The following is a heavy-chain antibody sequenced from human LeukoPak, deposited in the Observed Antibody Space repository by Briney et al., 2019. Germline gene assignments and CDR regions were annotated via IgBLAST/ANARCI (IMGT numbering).Heavy chain of an antibody. CDR1: GGXISSYY. Sequence: PSETLSLTCTVSGGXISSYYCSWIRQPPGKGLQWIGNIYDSGSTNYNPSLKSRLTISVDTSKNQCSLKLSSVTAADTAVYYCARQSISGSSLSYFDYWGQGTLVNVSS. J-gene: IGHJ4*02. CDR2: IYDSGST. CDR3: ARQSISGSSLSYFDY. D-gene: IGHD3-22*01. V-gene: IGHV4-59*01.